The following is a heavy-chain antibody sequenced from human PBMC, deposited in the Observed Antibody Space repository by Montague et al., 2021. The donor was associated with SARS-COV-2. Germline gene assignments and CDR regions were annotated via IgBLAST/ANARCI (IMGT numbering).Heavy chain of an antibody. CDR2: IHTSGST. V-gene: IGHV4-61*02. D-gene: IGHD3-9*01. Sequence: TLSLTCAVSGDSITSGFYYWIWLRQPAGRGLEWIGRIHTSGSTNYNPSLKTRVTISIDRFKNQFSLILSSVTAADTAAYFCASAFDWQQDPSTDYFHYGMDVWGQGTTVIVS. CDR1: GDSITSGFYY. J-gene: IGHJ6*02. CDR3: ASAFDWQQDPSTDYFHYGMDV.